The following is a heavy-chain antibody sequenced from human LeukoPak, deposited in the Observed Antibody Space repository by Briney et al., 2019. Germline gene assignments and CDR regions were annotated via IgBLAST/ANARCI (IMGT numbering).Heavy chain of an antibody. D-gene: IGHD3-22*01. J-gene: IGHJ4*02. V-gene: IGHV3-15*07. CDR3: TTEGGPYYYDSSGYYYGDFFDY. CDR2: IKSKTDGGTT. Sequence: GGSLRLSCAASGFTFSNAWMNWVRQAPGKGLEWVGRIKSKTDGGTTDYAAPVKGRFTISRDDSKNTLYLQMNSLKTEDTAVYYCTTEGGPYYYDSSGYYYGDFFDYWGQGTLVTVSS. CDR1: GFTFSNAW.